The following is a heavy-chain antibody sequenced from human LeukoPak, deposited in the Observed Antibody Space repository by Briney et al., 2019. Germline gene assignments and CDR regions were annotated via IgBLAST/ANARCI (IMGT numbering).Heavy chain of an antibody. D-gene: IGHD3-22*01. V-gene: IGHV4-59*11. Sequence: SETLSLTCTVSGGSISSHYWSWIRQPPGKGLEWIGYIYYGGSTNYNPSLKSRVTISVDTSKNQFSLKLSSVTAADTAVYYCARVYDSSGYVSWFDPWGQGTLVTVSS. J-gene: IGHJ5*02. CDR1: GGSISSHY. CDR3: ARVYDSSGYVSWFDP. CDR2: IYYGGST.